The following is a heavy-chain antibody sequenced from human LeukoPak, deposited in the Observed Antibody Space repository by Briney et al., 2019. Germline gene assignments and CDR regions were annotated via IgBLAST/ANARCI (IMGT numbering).Heavy chain of an antibody. CDR1: GYTFTSYY. CDR2: INPSGGST. V-gene: IGHV1-46*03. D-gene: IGHD6-13*01. J-gene: IGHJ4*02. Sequence: GASVKVSCKASGYTFTSYYMHWVRQAPGQGPEWMGIINPSGGSTSYAQKFQGRVTMTRDTSTSTVYMELSSLRSEDTAVYYCAREGQGQLDYHYWGQGTLVTVSS. CDR3: AREGQGQLDYHY.